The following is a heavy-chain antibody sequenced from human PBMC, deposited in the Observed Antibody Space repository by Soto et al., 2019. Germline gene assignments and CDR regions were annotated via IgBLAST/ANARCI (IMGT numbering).Heavy chain of an antibody. V-gene: IGHV3-64D*06. CDR3: VKDRYYYDSSAYRSAY. CDR2: IYSNGGST. J-gene: IGHJ4*02. CDR1: GFTFSNYA. Sequence: GGSLRLSCSASGFTFSNYAMHWVRQAPGKGLEYASAIYSNGGSTFYADSVRGRFTISRDNSKNTLYLQMSSLRAEDTAVYYCVKDRYYYDSSAYRSAYWGQGTLVTVSS. D-gene: IGHD3-22*01.